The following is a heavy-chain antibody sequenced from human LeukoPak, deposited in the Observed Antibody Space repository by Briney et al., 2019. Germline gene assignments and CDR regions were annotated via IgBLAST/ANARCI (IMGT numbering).Heavy chain of an antibody. CDR1: GFTFSSYA. CDR3: AKDACGGSCYVFDY. Sequence: PGGSLRLSCAASGFTFSSYAMSWVRQAPGKGLEWVSSISGNGSSTYYADSVKGRLTISRDNSKNTLYLQMNSLRAEDTAVYYCAKDACGGSCYVFDYWGQGTLVTVSS. CDR2: ISGNGSST. D-gene: IGHD2-15*01. V-gene: IGHV3-23*01. J-gene: IGHJ4*02.